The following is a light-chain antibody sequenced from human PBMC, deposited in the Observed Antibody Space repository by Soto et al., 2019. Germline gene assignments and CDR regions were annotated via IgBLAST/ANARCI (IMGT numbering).Light chain of an antibody. CDR3: CSYAGRNYV. J-gene: IGLJ1*01. CDR1: SSDVGGYNY. CDR2: DVS. V-gene: IGLV2-11*01. Sequence: QSALTQPRSVSGSPGQSVTISCTGTSSDVGGYNYVSWYQQHPGKAPKLMIYDVSKRPSVVPDRFSGSKSGNTASLTISGLQAEDEADYYCCSYAGRNYVFGTGTKLTVL.